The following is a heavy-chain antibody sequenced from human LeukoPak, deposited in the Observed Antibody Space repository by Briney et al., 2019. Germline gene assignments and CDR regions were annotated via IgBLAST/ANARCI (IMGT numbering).Heavy chain of an antibody. V-gene: IGHV4-34*01. Sequence: SSETLSLTCAVYGGSFSGYYWSWIRQPPGKGLEWIGEINHSGSTNYNPSLKNRVTMSVDKSKNQFSLKLSSVTAADTAVYYCARGYGSHMDVWGQGTTVTVSS. CDR3: ARGYGSHMDV. J-gene: IGHJ6*02. CDR1: GGSFSGYY. CDR2: INHSGST. D-gene: IGHD3-10*01.